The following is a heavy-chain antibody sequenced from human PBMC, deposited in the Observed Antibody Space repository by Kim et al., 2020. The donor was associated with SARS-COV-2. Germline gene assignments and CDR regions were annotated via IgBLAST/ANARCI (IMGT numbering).Heavy chain of an antibody. V-gene: IGHV4-34*01. Sequence: SETLSLTCAVYGRSFSAYHWSWVRQPPGKGLEWIGEINQSGSTNYNPALKSRVTISVDTSKNQFSLRLSSVTAADTAVYYCASPGSGKLVNWGQGTLVTVSS. J-gene: IGHJ4*02. CDR3: ASPGSGKLVN. D-gene: IGHD3-10*01. CDR2: INQSGST. CDR1: GRSFSAYH.